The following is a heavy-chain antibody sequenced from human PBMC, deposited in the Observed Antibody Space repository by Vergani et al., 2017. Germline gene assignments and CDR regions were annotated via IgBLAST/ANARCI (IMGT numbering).Heavy chain of an antibody. CDR3: AREVVPAASIVGYYYYYYMDV. J-gene: IGHJ6*03. Sequence: QVQLVQSGAEVKKPGASVKVSCKASGYTFTSYGISWVRQAPGQGLEWMGWISAYTGNTNYAQKLQGRVTMTTDTSTSTAYMELRSLRSDDTAVYYCAREVVPAASIVGYYYYYYMDVWGKGTTVTVSS. CDR1: GYTFTSYG. D-gene: IGHD2-2*01. CDR2: ISAYTGNT. V-gene: IGHV1-18*01.